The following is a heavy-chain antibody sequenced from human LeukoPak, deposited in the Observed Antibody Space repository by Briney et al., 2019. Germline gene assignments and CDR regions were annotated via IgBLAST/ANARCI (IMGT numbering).Heavy chain of an antibody. V-gene: IGHV1-3*01. CDR3: ARGTIVGVGEAFDI. D-gene: IGHD1-26*01. CDR2: INAGNGNT. CDR1: GYTFTSYA. J-gene: IGHJ3*02. Sequence: ASVKVSCKASGYTFTSYAMHWVRQAPGQRLEWMGWINAGNGNTKYSQKFQGRVTITRDTSASTAYMELSSLRSEDTAVYYCARGTIVGVGEAFDIWGQGTMVTVSS.